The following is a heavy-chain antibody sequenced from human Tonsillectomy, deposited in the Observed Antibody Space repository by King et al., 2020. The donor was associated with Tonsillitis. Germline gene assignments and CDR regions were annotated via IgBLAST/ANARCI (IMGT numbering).Heavy chain of an antibody. CDR2: IYYSGST. V-gene: IGHV4-39*01. D-gene: IGHD3-3*01. CDR1: GGSISSSSYY. J-gene: IGHJ6*03. Sequence: LQLQESGPGLVKPSETLSLTCTVSGGSISSSSYYWGWIRQPPGKGLEWIGSIYYSGSTYYNPSLKSRVTISVDTSKNQFSLKLSSVTAADTAVYYCARHLDYDVWSGYYRGYYYYYYMDVWGKGTTVTVSS. CDR3: ARHLDYDVWSGYYRGYYYYYYMDV.